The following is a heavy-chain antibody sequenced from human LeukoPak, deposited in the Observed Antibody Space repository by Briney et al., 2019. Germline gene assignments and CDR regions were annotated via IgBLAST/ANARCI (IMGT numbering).Heavy chain of an antibody. V-gene: IGHV3-23*01. CDR3: ARKGMATIY. J-gene: IGHJ4*02. Sequence: GSLRLSCAASGFTFSSYAMNWVRQAPGKGLEWVSSISGSGGYTYYADSVKGRFTISRDNSKNTLYLQMNSLRAEDTAVYYCARKGMATIYWGQGTLVTVSS. D-gene: IGHD5-24*01. CDR1: GFTFSSYA. CDR2: ISGSGGYT.